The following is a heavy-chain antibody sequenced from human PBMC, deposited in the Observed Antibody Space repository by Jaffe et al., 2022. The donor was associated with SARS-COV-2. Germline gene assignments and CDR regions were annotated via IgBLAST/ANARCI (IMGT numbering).Heavy chain of an antibody. V-gene: IGHV3-11*01. CDR3: ARLTIDSGTYGYYLDH. CDR1: GFTFSDYY. CDR2: ISNSGTII. J-gene: IGHJ4*02. D-gene: IGHD3-10*01. Sequence: QVQLVESGGGLVKPGGSLRLSCEASGFTFSDYYMSWIRQAPGKGLEWVSHISNSGTIINNADSVKGRFTFSRDNAKNLLYLQMNSLTSEDTAVYYCARLTIDSGTYGYYLDHWGQGTLVTVSS.